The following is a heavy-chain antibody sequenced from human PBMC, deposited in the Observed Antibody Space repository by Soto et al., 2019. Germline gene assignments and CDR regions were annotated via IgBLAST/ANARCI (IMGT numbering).Heavy chain of an antibody. Sequence: GGSLRLSCAASGFTFSNAWMSWVRQAPGKGLEGVGRIKSKTDGGTTDYAAPVKGRFTISRDDSKNTLYLQMNSLKTEDTAVYYCTXSITMIVVVITVDAFDIWGPGTMVTVSS. CDR1: GFTFSNAW. CDR3: TXSITMIVVVITVDAFDI. CDR2: IKSKTDGGTT. J-gene: IGHJ3*02. D-gene: IGHD3-22*01. V-gene: IGHV3-15*01.